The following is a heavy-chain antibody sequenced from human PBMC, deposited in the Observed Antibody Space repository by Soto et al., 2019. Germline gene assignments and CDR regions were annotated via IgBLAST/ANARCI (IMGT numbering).Heavy chain of an antibody. V-gene: IGHV3-74*01. CDR1: GFTFNTYW. J-gene: IGHJ5*02. D-gene: IGHD5-12*01. Sequence: VQLVESGGTLVQPGGSLRLSCAASGFTFNTYWMHWVRQAPGKGLVWVSRINSDGTKTTYADSVKGRFTISRDNAKNTVYLQMNSLRAEDTAVYYCATVATNSYNWLDPWGQRTLVTVSS. CDR3: ATVATNSYNWLDP. CDR2: INSDGTKT.